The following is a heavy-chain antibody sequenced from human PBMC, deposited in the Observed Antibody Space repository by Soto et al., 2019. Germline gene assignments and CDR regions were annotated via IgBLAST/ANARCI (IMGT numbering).Heavy chain of an antibody. CDR2: ISYDGSNK. CDR3: AKAMGGYYYDSSGYSSYYGMDV. V-gene: IGHV3-30*18. D-gene: IGHD3-22*01. CDR1: GFTFSSYG. Sequence: QVQLVESGGGVVQPGRSLRLSCAASGFTFSSYGMHWVRQAPGKGLEWVAFISYDGSNKYYADSVKGRFTISRDNSKNALYLQRNSLRAEDTAVYYCAKAMGGYYYDSSGYSSYYGMDVWGQGTTVTVSS. J-gene: IGHJ6*02.